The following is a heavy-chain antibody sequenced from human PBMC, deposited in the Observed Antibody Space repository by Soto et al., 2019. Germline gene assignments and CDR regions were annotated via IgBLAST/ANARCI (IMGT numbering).Heavy chain of an antibody. V-gene: IGHV4-59*01. CDR1: GGPISSYY. Sequence: ASETLSLTCTVSGGPISSYYWSWIRQPPGKGLEWIGYIYYSGSTNYNPSLKSRVTISVDTSKNQFSLKLSSVTAADTAVYYCARGLQDTAMVYYWGQGTLVTVSS. CDR2: IYYSGST. J-gene: IGHJ4*02. D-gene: IGHD5-18*01. CDR3: ARGLQDTAMVYY.